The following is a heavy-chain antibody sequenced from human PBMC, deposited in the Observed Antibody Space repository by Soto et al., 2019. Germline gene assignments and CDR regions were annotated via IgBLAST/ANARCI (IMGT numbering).Heavy chain of an antibody. Sequence: QVQLVQSGAEVKKPGASVKVSCKASGYTFTSYAMHWVRQAPGQRLEWMGWINAGNGNTKYSQKFQGRVTITRDTAASTAYMELSSLRSEDTAVYYCALQLWFGELANYWGQGTLVTVSS. V-gene: IGHV1-3*01. J-gene: IGHJ4*02. CDR1: GYTFTSYA. CDR3: ALQLWFGELANY. D-gene: IGHD3-10*01. CDR2: INAGNGNT.